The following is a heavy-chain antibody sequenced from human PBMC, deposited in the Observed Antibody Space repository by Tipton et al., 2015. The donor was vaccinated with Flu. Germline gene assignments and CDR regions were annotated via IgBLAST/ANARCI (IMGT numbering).Heavy chain of an antibody. Sequence: TLSLTCTVSGGSISSSSHYWGWIRQPPGKGLEWIGEINYGGSSTYHPSLKSRVTISVDTSKNQFSLKLTSVTAADTAVYYCAKHCSGGSCSHAFDIWGQGTMVTVSS. CDR2: INYGGSS. D-gene: IGHD2-15*01. J-gene: IGHJ3*02. CDR1: GGSISSSSHY. V-gene: IGHV4-39*01. CDR3: AKHCSGGSCSHAFDI.